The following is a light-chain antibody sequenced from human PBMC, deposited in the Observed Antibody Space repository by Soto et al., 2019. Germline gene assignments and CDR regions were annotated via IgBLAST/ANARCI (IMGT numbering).Light chain of an antibody. Sequence: QSVLTQPPSASGSPGQSVTISCTGTSSDVGGYNYVSWYQQHPGKAPKLMIYEVSKRPSGVPDRFSGSKSGYTASLTVSGLQPEDEADSYCSSYAGSNKSVFGTGTKLTVL. CDR2: EVS. CDR1: SSDVGGYNY. V-gene: IGLV2-8*01. J-gene: IGLJ1*01. CDR3: SSYAGSNKSV.